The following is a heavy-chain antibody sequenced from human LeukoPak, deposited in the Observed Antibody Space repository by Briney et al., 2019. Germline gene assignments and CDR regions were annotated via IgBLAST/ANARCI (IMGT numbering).Heavy chain of an antibody. D-gene: IGHD3-16*01. V-gene: IGHV4-59*01. Sequence: SGTLSLTCTISGGSISSYYWSWIRQPPGKGLEWIGYIFHSGATNYSPSLKSRVTMSVDTSKNQFSLRLRSATAADTAVYYCARDASLGPFDSWGQGIQVTVSS. CDR3: ARDASLGPFDS. CDR2: IFHSGAT. J-gene: IGHJ4*02. CDR1: GGSISSYY.